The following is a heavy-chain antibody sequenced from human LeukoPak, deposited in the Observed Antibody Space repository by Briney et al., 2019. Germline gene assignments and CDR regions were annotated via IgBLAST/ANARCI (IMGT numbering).Heavy chain of an antibody. CDR1: GGSISSYY. Sequence: SETLSLTCTVSGGSISSYYWTWIRQTPGKGLEWIGYIYDSGSTNYNPSLKSRVTISVDMAKNQFSLKLSSVTAADTAVYFCARGQPHRYAGVSEYFQHWGPGTLVTASS. CDR2: IYDSGST. D-gene: IGHD5-18*01. J-gene: IGHJ1*01. V-gene: IGHV4-59*01. CDR3: ARGQPHRYAGVSEYFQH.